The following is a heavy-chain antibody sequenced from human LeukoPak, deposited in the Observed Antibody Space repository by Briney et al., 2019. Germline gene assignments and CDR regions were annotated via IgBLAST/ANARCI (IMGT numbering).Heavy chain of an antibody. CDR2: IYYSGST. CDR1: GGSISSYY. D-gene: IGHD2-15*01. V-gene: IGHV4-59*01. J-gene: IGHJ3*02. Sequence: SETLSLTCTVSGGSISSYYWSWIRQPPGKGLEWIGYIYYSGSTNYNPSLKSRVTISVDTSKNQFSLKLSSVTAADTAVYYCARDPRYCSGGSCYKDAFDIWGQGTMVTVSS. CDR3: ARDPRYCSGGSCYKDAFDI.